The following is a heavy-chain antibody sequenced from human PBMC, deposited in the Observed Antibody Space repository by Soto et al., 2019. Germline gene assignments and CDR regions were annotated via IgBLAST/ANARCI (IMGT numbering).Heavy chain of an antibody. Sequence: SGPTLVNPTQTLTLTCTFSGFSLSTSGVGVGWIRQPPGKALEWLALIYWDDDKYYSPSLNTRLTITKDTSKNQVVLEMINIDPVDTATYYCAQRATPLLRGSGFEYWGQGALVTVAS. V-gene: IGHV2-5*02. CDR2: IYWDDDK. D-gene: IGHD1-26*01. CDR1: GFSLSTSGVG. J-gene: IGHJ4*02. CDR3: AQRATPLLRGSGFEY.